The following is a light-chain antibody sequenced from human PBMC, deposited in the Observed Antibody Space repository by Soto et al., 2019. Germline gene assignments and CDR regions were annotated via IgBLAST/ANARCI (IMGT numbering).Light chain of an antibody. J-gene: IGKJ1*01. CDR3: QQYNNWPPMWT. CDR2: GAS. V-gene: IGKV3-15*01. Sequence: EIVMTQSPATLSVSPGERATLSCRASQSVSSNLAWYQQKPGQAPRLLIYGASTRATGIPARFSGSGSGTEFTLTISSLQSEDFADYYCQQYNNWPPMWTFGQGTKVEIK. CDR1: QSVSSN.